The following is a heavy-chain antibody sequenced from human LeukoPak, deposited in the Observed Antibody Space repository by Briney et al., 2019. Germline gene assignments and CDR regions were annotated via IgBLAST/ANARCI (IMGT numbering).Heavy chain of an antibody. CDR2: ISGRADYT. CDR1: GFTFSRHD. J-gene: IGHJ3*02. D-gene: IGHD3-22*01. V-gene: IGHV3-23*01. Sequence: GGSLRLSCVVSGFTFSRHDMSWLRQAPGKGLEWVSDISGRADYTYYADSAKGRFTISRDNSKNTLYLQMNSLRAEDTAVYYCAKDLRDVIVNYYDSSGYRGGAFDIWGQGTMVTVSS. CDR3: AKDLRDVIVNYYDSSGYRGGAFDI.